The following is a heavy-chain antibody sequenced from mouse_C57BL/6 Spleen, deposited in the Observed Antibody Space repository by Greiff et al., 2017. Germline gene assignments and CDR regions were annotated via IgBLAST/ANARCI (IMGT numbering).Heavy chain of an antibody. Sequence: QVQLQQPGAELVKPGASVKLSCKASGYTFTSYWMHWVKQRPGQGLEWIGMIHPNSGSTNYNEKFKSKATLTVYKSSSTAYMQLSSLTSEDSAVYYCARGGYGYDEDYAMDYWGQGTSVTVSS. CDR3: ARGGYGYDEDYAMDY. J-gene: IGHJ4*01. CDR2: IHPNSGST. CDR1: GYTFTSYW. D-gene: IGHD2-2*01. V-gene: IGHV1-64*01.